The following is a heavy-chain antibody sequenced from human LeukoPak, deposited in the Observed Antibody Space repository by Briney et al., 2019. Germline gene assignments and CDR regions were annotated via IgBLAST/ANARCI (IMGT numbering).Heavy chain of an antibody. Sequence: GGSLRVSCAASGFTVSSHYMSWVRQAPGKGLEWVSVIYSSGSTYYSDSVKGRFTISRDNSKNTLYLQMNSLRAEDTAVYYCARAIVGTTTRIVEVWDYWGQGTLVTVSS. CDR1: GFTVSSHY. V-gene: IGHV3-53*01. CDR2: IYSSGST. CDR3: ARAIVGTTTRIVEVWDY. J-gene: IGHJ4*02. D-gene: IGHD1-26*01.